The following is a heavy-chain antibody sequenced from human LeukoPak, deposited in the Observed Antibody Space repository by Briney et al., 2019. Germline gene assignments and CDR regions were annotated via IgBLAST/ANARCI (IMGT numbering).Heavy chain of an antibody. Sequence: SETLSLTCTVSGGSISSSSYYWGWIRQPPGKGLEWIGSIYYSGSTYYNPSLKSRVTISVDTSKNQFSLKLSSVTAADTAVYYCARAGTGTGYYYYMDVWGKGTTVTVSS. CDR2: IYYSGST. CDR3: ARAGTGTGYYYYMDV. CDR1: GGSISSSSYY. D-gene: IGHD1-1*01. J-gene: IGHJ6*03. V-gene: IGHV4-39*01.